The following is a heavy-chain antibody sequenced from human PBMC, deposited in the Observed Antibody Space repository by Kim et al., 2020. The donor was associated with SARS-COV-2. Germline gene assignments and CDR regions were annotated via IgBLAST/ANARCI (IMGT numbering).Heavy chain of an antibody. J-gene: IGHJ3*02. V-gene: IGHV3-53*01. D-gene: IGHD6-25*01. CDR3: ARERLSDAFDI. CDR2: IYSGGST. Sequence: GGSLRLSCAASGFTVSSNYMSLVRQAPGKGLEWVSVIYSGGSTYYADSVKGRFTISRDNSKNTLYLQMNSLRAEDTAVYYCARERLSDAFDIWGQGTMVTVSS. CDR1: GFTVSSNY.